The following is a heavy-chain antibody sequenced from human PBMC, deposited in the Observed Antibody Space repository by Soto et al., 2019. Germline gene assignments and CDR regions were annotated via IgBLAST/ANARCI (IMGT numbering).Heavy chain of an antibody. D-gene: IGHD3-22*01. CDR1: GFTFTSSA. J-gene: IGHJ4*02. V-gene: IGHV1-58*01. CDR3: AATPWYYYDSSGRY. Sequence: SVKVSCKASGFTFTSSAVQWVRQARGQRLEWIGWIVVGSGNTNYTQKFQERVTITRDMSTSTAYMELSSLRSEDTAAYYCAATPWYYYDSSGRYWGQGTLVTVSS. CDR2: IVVGSGNT.